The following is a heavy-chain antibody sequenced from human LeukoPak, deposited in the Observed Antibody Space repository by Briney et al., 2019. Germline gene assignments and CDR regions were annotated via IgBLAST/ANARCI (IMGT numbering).Heavy chain of an antibody. CDR1: GFTFSSYG. Sequence: GRSLRLSCAASGFTFSSYGMHWVRQAPGKGLEWVAVIWYDGSNKYYADSVKGRFTISRDNSKNTLYLQMNSLRAEDTAVYYCARGEVITSRWYHYYGMDVWGQGTTVTVSS. D-gene: IGHD2-21*01. CDR3: ARGEVITSRWYHYYGMDV. V-gene: IGHV3-33*01. CDR2: IWYDGSNK. J-gene: IGHJ6*02.